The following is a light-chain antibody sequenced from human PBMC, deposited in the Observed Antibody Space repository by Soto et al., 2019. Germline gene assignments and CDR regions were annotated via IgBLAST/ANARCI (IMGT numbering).Light chain of an antibody. CDR1: SSDVGGYKY. V-gene: IGLV2-8*01. Sequence: QSALTQPPSASGSPGQSVTISCTGTSSDVGGYKYVSWYQQYPGKAPKLMIYAVSKRPSGVPDRFSGSKSGNTASLTVSGLQAEDEADYYCSSYAGSNNYVFGTGTQLTVL. CDR3: SSYAGSNNYV. J-gene: IGLJ1*01. CDR2: AVS.